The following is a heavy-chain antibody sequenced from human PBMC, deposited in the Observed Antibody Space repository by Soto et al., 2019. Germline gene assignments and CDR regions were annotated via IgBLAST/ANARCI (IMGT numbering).Heavy chain of an antibody. D-gene: IGHD1-7*01. CDR3: ARGNYEPLHYYYGMDV. J-gene: IGHJ6*02. CDR1: GYTLTAYY. Sequence: ASVKVSCKASGYTLTAYYIHWVRQAPGQGREWMGIMNPGDGSTRYAQMFQGRVTITADESTSTAYMELSSLRSEDTAVYYCARGNYEPLHYYYGMDVWGQGTTVTVSS. V-gene: IGHV1-46*01. CDR2: MNPGDGST.